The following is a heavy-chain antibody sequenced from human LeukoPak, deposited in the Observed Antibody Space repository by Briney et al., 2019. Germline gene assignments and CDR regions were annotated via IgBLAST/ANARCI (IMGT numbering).Heavy chain of an antibody. Sequence: GGSLRLSCAASGFTFSSYGMHWVRQAPGKGLEWMAFIRYDGSNKYYADSVTGRFTISRDNSKNTLYLQMNSLRVEDTAVYYCAKDLVRGVIIRMDYWGQGTLVTVSS. CDR2: IRYDGSNK. V-gene: IGHV3-30*02. CDR1: GFTFSSYG. D-gene: IGHD3-10*01. J-gene: IGHJ4*02. CDR3: AKDLVRGVIIRMDY.